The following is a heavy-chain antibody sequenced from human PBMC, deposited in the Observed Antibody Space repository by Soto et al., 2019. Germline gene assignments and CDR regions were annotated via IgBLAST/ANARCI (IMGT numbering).Heavy chain of an antibody. D-gene: IGHD6-13*01. J-gene: IGHJ4*02. CDR3: ARSPGYSSSWHFDY. CDR1: GDSVSSNSAA. CDR2: TYYRSKWYN. V-gene: IGHV6-1*01. Sequence: PSQTLSLTCAISGDSVSSNSAAWNWIRQSPSRGLEWLGRTYYRSKWYNDYAVSVKSRITINPDTSKNQFPLQLNSVTPEDTAVYYCARSPGYSSSWHFDYWGQGTLVTVSS.